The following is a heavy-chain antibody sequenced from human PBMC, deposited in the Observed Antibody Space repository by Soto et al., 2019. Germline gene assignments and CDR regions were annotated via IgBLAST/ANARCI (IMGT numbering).Heavy chain of an antibody. D-gene: IGHD3-10*01. J-gene: IGHJ5*02. CDR2: IYNSGSI. CDR3: ARLLFGAANWFDP. Sequence: SETLSLTCTVSGGSISSYYWSWIRQPPGKGLELIGYIYNSGSINYNPSLKSRVTISLDTSKNQFSLKLSSVTAADTAVYYCARLLFGAANWFDPWGQVTLVTVS. V-gene: IGHV4-59*01. CDR1: GGSISSYY.